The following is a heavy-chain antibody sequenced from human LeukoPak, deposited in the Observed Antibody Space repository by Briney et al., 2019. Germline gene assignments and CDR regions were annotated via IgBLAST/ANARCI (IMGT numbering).Heavy chain of an antibody. V-gene: IGHV3-21*01. CDR1: GFTFSGCD. D-gene: IGHD6-25*01. CDR2: ISGSSTHI. CDR3: VRTFQPLHTETAVDF. Sequence: GGSLRLSCTASGFTFSGCDMNWVRQAPGKGLEWVSYISGSSTHIYYADSVKGRFSISRDNAQNSLFLQMNSLRAEDTAVYYCVRTFQPLHTETAVDFWGKGVLVTVSS. J-gene: IGHJ4*02.